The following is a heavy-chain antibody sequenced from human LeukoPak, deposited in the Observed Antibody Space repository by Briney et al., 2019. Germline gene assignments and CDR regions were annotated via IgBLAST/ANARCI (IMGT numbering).Heavy chain of an antibody. D-gene: IGHD2/OR15-2a*01. V-gene: IGHV4-59*08. CDR1: GGSITGYY. J-gene: IGHJ4*02. CDR2: IYYNGNS. CDR3: ATNTRDGFNAYFFDS. Sequence: PSQTLSLTCTVPGGSITGYYWSWIRQSPGKGLEWIGYIYYNGNSHYNPSLQGRVAMSVDTSRNQFSLSLTSVTAADTAVYYCATNTRDGFNAYFFDSWGQGTLVTVSS.